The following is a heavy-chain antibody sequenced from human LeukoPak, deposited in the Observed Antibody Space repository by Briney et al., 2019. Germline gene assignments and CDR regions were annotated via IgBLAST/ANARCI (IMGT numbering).Heavy chain of an antibody. Sequence: SETLSLTCAVYGGSFSGYYWSWIRQPPGKGLEWIGEINHSGSTNYNPSLKSRVTISVDTSRNQFSLKLSSVTAADTAVYYCARARIFTPEYYFDYWGQGTLVTVSS. CDR2: INHSGST. V-gene: IGHV4-34*01. CDR3: ARARIFTPEYYFDY. D-gene: IGHD2-15*01. J-gene: IGHJ4*02. CDR1: GGSFSGYY.